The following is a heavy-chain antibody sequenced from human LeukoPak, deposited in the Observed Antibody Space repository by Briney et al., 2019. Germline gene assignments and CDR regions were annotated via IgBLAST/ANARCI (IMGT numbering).Heavy chain of an antibody. CDR3: ARVYSSGWYPRDWFDP. J-gene: IGHJ5*02. V-gene: IGHV3-23*01. CDR1: GFTFSNYA. D-gene: IGHD6-19*01. Sequence: GGSLRLSCAASGFTFSNYAMDWVRQAPGKGLEWVSAISTGGDRAYYADSVKGRFTTSRDNSRNTLYLQLNSLRAEDTAVYYCARVYSSGWYPRDWFDPWGQGTLVTVSS. CDR2: ISTGGDRA.